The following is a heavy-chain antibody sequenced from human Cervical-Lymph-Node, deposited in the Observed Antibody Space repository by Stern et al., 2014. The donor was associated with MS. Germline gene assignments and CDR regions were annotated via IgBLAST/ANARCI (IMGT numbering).Heavy chain of an antibody. CDR3: AAHRGRVTYYYGMDV. J-gene: IGHJ6*02. D-gene: IGHD2-21*02. CDR2: VAPEHGET. V-gene: IGHV1-24*01. Sequence: QVQLVQSGAAVKKPGASVKVSCKVSGYTLSDISMHWVRQAPGQGLEWMGGVAPEHGETRYAQKCQDRVTMAEDRSTDTAYMELSSLRSEDTAVYYCAAHRGRVTYYYGMDVWGQGTTVTVSS. CDR1: GYTLSDIS.